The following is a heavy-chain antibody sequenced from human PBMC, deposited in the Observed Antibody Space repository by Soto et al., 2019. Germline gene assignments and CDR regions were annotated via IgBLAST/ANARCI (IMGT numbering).Heavy chain of an antibody. CDR2: ISYDGSNK. V-gene: IGHV3-30-3*01. Sequence: QVQLVESGGGVVQPGRSLRLSCAASGFTFSSYAMHWVRQVPGKGLEWVAVISYDGSNKYYADSVKGRFTISRDNSKNTLYLQMYSLRAEDTAVYYCARVRSGSSSYYYYGMDVWGQGTTVTVSS. D-gene: IGHD1-26*01. CDR3: ARVRSGSSSYYYYGMDV. J-gene: IGHJ6*02. CDR1: GFTFSSYA.